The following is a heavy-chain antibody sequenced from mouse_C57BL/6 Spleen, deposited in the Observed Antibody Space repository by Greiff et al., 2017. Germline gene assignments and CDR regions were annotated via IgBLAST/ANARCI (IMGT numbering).Heavy chain of an antibody. Sequence: VKLQQPGAELVKPGASVKLSCKASGYTFTSYWMQWVKQRPGQGLEWIGEIDPSDSYTNYNQKFKGKATLTVDTSSSTAYMQLSSLTSEDSAVYYCARSYGNYFDYWGQGTTLTVPS. V-gene: IGHV1-50*01. CDR3: ARSYGNYFDY. CDR2: IDPSDSYT. CDR1: GYTFTSYW. D-gene: IGHD2-1*01. J-gene: IGHJ2*01.